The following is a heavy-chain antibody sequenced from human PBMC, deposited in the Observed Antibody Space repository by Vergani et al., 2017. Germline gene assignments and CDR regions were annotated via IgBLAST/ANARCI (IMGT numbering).Heavy chain of an antibody. CDR2: IIPILGIA. CDR3: AVDVVVVPAAIGSWFDP. CDR1: GGTFSSYT. J-gene: IGHJ5*02. D-gene: IGHD2-2*01. V-gene: IGHV1-69*02. Sequence: QVQLVQSGAEVKKPGSSVKVSCKASGGTFSSYTISWVRQAPGQGLEWMGRIIPILGIANYAQQFQGRVTITADKSTSTAYMELSSLRSEDTAVYYCAVDVVVVPAAIGSWFDPWGQGTLVTVSS.